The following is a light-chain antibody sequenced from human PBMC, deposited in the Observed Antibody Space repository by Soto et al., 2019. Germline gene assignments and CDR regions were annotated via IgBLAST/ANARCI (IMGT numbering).Light chain of an antibody. J-gene: IGKJ1*01. CDR3: QQYYSTPGT. CDR2: WAS. Sequence: DIVMTQSPDSLAVYLGERATINCKSSQSVLYSSNNKNYLAWYQQKPGQPPKLLIYWASTRESGVPDRFSGSGSGTDFTLTIISLQAEDVAVYYCQQYYSTPGTFGQGTKVEIK. CDR1: QSVLYSSNNKNY. V-gene: IGKV4-1*01.